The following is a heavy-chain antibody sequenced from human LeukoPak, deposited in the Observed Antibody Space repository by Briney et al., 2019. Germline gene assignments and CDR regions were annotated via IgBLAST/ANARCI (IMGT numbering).Heavy chain of an antibody. V-gene: IGHV4-39*01. CDR2: IYYSGST. CDR1: GGSISSSSYY. J-gene: IGHJ4*02. Sequence: SETLSLTCTVSGGSISSSSYYWGWIRQPPGKGLEWIGSIYYSGSTYYNPSLKSRVTISVDTSKNQFSLKLSSVTAADTAVYYCARLDYGDYRGDFDYWGQGTLVTVSS. CDR3: ARLDYGDYRGDFDY. D-gene: IGHD4-17*01.